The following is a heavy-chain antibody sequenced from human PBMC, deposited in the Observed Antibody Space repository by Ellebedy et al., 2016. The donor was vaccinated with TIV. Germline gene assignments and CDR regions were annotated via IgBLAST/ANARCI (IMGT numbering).Heavy chain of an antibody. Sequence: PGGSLRLSCKGSGYSFTTYWIGWVRQMPGKGLEWMGFIYPGDPEARYSPSFQGQVIISVDKSINTAYLQWSSLKASDTAVYYCARPKGSGFDLLDSWGQGTLVTVSS. CDR1: GYSFTTYW. J-gene: IGHJ4*02. D-gene: IGHD5-12*01. CDR3: ARPKGSGFDLLDS. V-gene: IGHV5-51*01. CDR2: IYPGDPEA.